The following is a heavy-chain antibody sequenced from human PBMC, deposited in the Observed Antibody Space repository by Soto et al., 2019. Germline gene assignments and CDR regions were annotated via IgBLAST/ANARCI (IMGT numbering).Heavy chain of an antibody. CDR2: IYHSGSI. Sequence: TLSLTCAVSGGSISSGGYSWSWIRQPPGKGLEWIGYIYHSGSIYYNPSLKSRVTISVDRSKNQFSLKLSSVTAADTAVYYCARDPGVWGQGTLVTSPQ. D-gene: IGHD3-10*01. V-gene: IGHV4-30-2*01. CDR3: ARDPGV. J-gene: IGHJ4*02. CDR1: GGSISSGGYS.